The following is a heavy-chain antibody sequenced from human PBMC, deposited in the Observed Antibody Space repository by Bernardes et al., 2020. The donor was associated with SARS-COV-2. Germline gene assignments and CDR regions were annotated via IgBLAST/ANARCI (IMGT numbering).Heavy chain of an antibody. D-gene: IGHD3-22*01. J-gene: IGHJ6*02. CDR1: GVSISSSSYY. Sequence: SETLSLTCTVSGVSISSSSYYWVWIRQPPGMGLEWNGRHYYSGSTYYADSVKGRFTISRDNSKNTLYLQMNSLRAEDTAVYYCANYQAGSSGYYWVPYYYGMDVWGQGTTVTVSS. CDR2: HYYSGST. V-gene: IGHV4-39*07. CDR3: ANYQAGSSGYYWVPYYYGMDV.